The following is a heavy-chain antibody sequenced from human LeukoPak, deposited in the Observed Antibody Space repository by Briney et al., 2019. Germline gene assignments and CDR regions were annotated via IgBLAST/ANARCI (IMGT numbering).Heavy chain of an antibody. CDR1: YTFXSXX. J-gene: IGHJ4*02. CDR2: ISAYNGNT. Sequence: YTFXSXXISWVRQAXGQGLEWMGWISAYNGNTNYAHNLQGRVTITTDTSTSTAYMELRSLRSDDTAVYYCAREGDDYGDYKYWGQGTLVTVSS. D-gene: IGHD4-17*01. CDR3: AREGDDYGDYKY. V-gene: IGHV1-18*01.